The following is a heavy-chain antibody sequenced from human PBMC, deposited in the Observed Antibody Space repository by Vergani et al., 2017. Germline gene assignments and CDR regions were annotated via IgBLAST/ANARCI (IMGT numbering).Heavy chain of an antibody. CDR3: ARVNTETNGQLYYYNYIVD. CDR1: GGSFTSYH. CDR2: IDHTGRP. D-gene: IGHD4-11*01. Sequence: QVQLQQWGGGLLKPSETLSLTCVVNGGSFTSYHWTWIRQSPGEGLEWVGDIDHTGRPDYNPSLKSRLTMSVDKSRNQFSLTLNSLTATDTAIYFCARVNTETNGQLYYYNYIVDWGQGTAVTGS. J-gene: IGHJ6*03. V-gene: IGHV4-34*01.